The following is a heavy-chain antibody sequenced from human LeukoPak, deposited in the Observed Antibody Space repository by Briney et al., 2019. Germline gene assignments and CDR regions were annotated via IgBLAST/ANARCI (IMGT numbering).Heavy chain of an antibody. D-gene: IGHD2-8*01. CDR1: GYTFTAYY. CDR3: ARDGVSTTPDFDY. J-gene: IGHJ4*02. Sequence: ASVKVSCRTSGYTFTAYYMYWLRQAPGQGLECMGWIYPNSGATGYAQNFQGRVTMTRDTSVSTIYMELSRLRSDDTAVYYCARDGVSTTPDFDYWGQGTLVTVSS. CDR2: IYPNSGAT. V-gene: IGHV1-2*02.